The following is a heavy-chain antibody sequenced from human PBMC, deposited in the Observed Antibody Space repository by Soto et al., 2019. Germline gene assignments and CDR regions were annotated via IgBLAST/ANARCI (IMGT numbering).Heavy chain of an antibody. D-gene: IGHD3-9*01. J-gene: IGHJ2*01. CDR2: INDRGSI. Sequence: QVQLQQWGAGPLRPLETLSLTCGVSGGSFSGYYWAWIRQSPGKGLEWIGEINDRGSINYNPSLKSRVSISVDNAKDHFSLNLGSVAAADTAVYYWAREGHDFLTGAPWVWYFDLWGRGTLVTVSS. CDR1: GGSFSGYY. V-gene: IGHV4-34*01. CDR3: AREGHDFLTGAPWVWYFDL.